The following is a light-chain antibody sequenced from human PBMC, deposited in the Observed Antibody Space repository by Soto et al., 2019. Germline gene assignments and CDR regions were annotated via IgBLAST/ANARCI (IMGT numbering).Light chain of an antibody. J-gene: IGKJ5*01. Sequence: DIVMTQTPLFSPVTLGQPASISCKSSQSLVHSDGNTYLSWLHQRPGQPPRLLIYKISNRFSGVSDRFSGSGAATEFTLKISRVEPEYLRICCCVQGTLSHEHFGKGTRLKI. V-gene: IGKV2-24*01. CDR2: KIS. CDR1: QSLVHSDGNTY. CDR3: VQGTLSHEH.